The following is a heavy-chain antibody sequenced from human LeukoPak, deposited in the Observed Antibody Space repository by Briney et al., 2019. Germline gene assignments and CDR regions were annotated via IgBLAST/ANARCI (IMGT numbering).Heavy chain of an antibody. Sequence: ASVKVSCKASGYTFTSYGISWVRQAPGQGLEWMGWISAYNGNTNYAQKLQGRVTITTDESTSTAYMELSSLGSEDTAVYYCARGELLRYFDWSIPGYFDYWGQGTLVTVSS. CDR3: ARGELLRYFDWSIPGYFDY. D-gene: IGHD3-9*01. CDR1: GYTFTSYG. CDR2: ISAYNGNT. J-gene: IGHJ4*02. V-gene: IGHV1-18*01.